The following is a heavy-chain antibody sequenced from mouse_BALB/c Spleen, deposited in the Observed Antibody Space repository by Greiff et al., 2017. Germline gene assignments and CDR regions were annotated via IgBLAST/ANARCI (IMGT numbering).Heavy chain of an antibody. CDR1: GFSLTSYG. Sequence: VQLKESGPGLVAPSQSLSITCTVSGFSLTSYGVHWVRQPPGKGLEWLGVIWAGGSTNYNSALMSRLSISKDNSKSQVFLKMNSLQTDDTAMYYCASSMIKGFAYWGQGTLVTVSA. CDR3: ASSMIKGFAY. V-gene: IGHV2-9*02. CDR2: IWAGGST. D-gene: IGHD2-4*01. J-gene: IGHJ3*01.